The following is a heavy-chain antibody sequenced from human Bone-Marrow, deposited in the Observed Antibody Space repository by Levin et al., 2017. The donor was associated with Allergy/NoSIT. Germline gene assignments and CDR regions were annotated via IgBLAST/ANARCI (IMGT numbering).Heavy chain of an antibody. CDR2: IYYSGST. CDR3: ARGWTTVTGDGMDV. CDR1: GGSISSGDYY. Sequence: SETLSLTCTVSGGSISSGDYYWSWIRQPPGKGLEWIGYIYYSGSTYYNPSLKSRVTISVDTSKNQFSLKLSSVTAADTAVYYCARGWTTVTGDGMDVWGQGTTVTVSS. V-gene: IGHV4-30-4*01. J-gene: IGHJ6*02. D-gene: IGHD4-17*01.